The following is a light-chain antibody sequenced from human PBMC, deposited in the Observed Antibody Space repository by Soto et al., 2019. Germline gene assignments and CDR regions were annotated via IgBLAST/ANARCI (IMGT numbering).Light chain of an antibody. V-gene: IGKV3-15*01. CDR1: QSVSSN. CDR3: QQYNNWPPKVT. CDR2: GAS. J-gene: IGKJ5*01. Sequence: EIVMTQSPATLSVSPGGRASLSCRASQSVSSNLAWYQQKPGLAPRLLIYGASTRATGIPARFSGSVSGTEFTLTISNLQSEDFAVYFCQQYNNWPPKVTFGQGTRLEIK.